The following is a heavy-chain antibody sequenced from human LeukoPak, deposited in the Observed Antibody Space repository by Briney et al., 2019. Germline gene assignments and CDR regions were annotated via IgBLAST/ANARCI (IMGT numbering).Heavy chain of an antibody. J-gene: IGHJ4*02. V-gene: IGHV4-59*01. D-gene: IGHD4-17*01. CDR1: GGSISSYY. CDR2: IYYSGST. Sequence: SETLSLTCTVSGGSISSYYWSWIRQPPGKGLEWIGYIYYSGSTNYNPSLKSRVTISVDASKNQFSLKLSSVTAADTAVYYCARVGERGTHYGDLYYFDYWGQGTLVTVSS. CDR3: ARVGERGTHYGDLYYFDY.